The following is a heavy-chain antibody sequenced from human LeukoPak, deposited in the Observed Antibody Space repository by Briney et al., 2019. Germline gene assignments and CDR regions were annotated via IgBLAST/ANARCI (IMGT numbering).Heavy chain of an antibody. CDR3: APLGTYRVFGY. V-gene: IGHV3-48*03. CDR1: GFTFSSYE. CDR2: ISSSGSTI. D-gene: IGHD1-1*01. J-gene: IGHJ4*02. Sequence: GGSLRLSCAASGFTFSSYEMNWVRQAPGKGLEWVSYISSSGSTIYYADSVKGRFTISRDNAKNSLYLQMNSLRAEDTAVYYCAPLGTYRVFGYWGQGTLVTVSS.